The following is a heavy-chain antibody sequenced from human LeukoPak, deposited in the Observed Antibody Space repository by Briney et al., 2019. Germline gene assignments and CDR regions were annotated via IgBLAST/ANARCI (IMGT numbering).Heavy chain of an antibody. J-gene: IGHJ5*02. Sequence: GGSLRLSCAASEFTFSSYWMSWVRQAPGKGLEWVANIKQDGTQEYYVDSVKGRFTVSRDNAKNSLHLQMNSLRAEDTAVYYCARDRMPSSYRGLDPWGQGTLVIVSS. V-gene: IGHV3-7*01. CDR1: EFTFSSYW. CDR3: ARDRMPSSYRGLDP. D-gene: IGHD3-10*01. CDR2: IKQDGTQE.